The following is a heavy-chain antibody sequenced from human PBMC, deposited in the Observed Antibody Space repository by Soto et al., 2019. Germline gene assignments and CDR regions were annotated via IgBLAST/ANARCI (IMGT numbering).Heavy chain of an antibody. CDR1: GYTFSNYG. V-gene: IGHV1-18*01. CDR3: ARAVTGAEDWFGP. J-gene: IGHJ5*02. CDR2: ISLYSDGT. Sequence: GASVKVSCKTSGYTFSNYGITWVRQAPGQPLGWLGWISLYSDGTNYAQKFQGRVSMTTDTSTTTAYMELRSLRSDDTAVYYCARAVTGAEDWFGPWGQGTQVTVSS. D-gene: IGHD4-4*01.